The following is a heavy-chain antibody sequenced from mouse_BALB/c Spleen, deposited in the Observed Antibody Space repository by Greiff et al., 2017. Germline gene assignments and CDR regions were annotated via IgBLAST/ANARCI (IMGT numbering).Heavy chain of an antibody. J-gene: IGHJ2*01. V-gene: IGHV1-63*02. Sequence: QVQLQQSGAELVRPGTSVKISCKASGYTFTNYWLGWVKQRPGHGLEWIGDIYPGGGYTNYNEKFKGKATLTADTSSSTAYMQLSSLTSEDSAVYFCARTYGERYYFDYWGQGTTLTVSS. CDR1: GYTFTNYW. CDR3: ARTYGERYYFDY. D-gene: IGHD1-1*02. CDR2: IYPGGGYT.